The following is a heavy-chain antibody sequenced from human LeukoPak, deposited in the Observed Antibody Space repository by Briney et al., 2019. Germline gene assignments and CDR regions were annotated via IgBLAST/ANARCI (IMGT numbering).Heavy chain of an antibody. Sequence: PGGSLRLSCVASGFMFDRYWMSWVRQAPGKGLEWVANIKSDASEEKYLDSVMGRFKISRDNAEDSHFLQMNSLRAEDTAVYFCARQPQHEASFDYWGQGALVAVSS. CDR1: GFMFDRYW. CDR3: ARQPQHEASFDY. J-gene: IGHJ4*02. CDR2: IKSDASEE. V-gene: IGHV3-7*03.